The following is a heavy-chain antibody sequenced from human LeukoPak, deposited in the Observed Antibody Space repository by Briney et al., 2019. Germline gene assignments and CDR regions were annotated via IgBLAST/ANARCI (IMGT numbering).Heavy chain of an antibody. Sequence: GGSLRLPCAASGFTFSSYAMHWVRQAPGKGLEWVAVISYDGSNKYYADSVKGRFTISRDNAKNTLYLQMNSLRAEDTAVYYCARVYVTSMVTPWGQGTLVTGSS. CDR1: GFTFSSYA. J-gene: IGHJ5*02. V-gene: IGHV3-30-3*01. CDR3: ARVYVTSMVTP. D-gene: IGHD5-18*01. CDR2: ISYDGSNK.